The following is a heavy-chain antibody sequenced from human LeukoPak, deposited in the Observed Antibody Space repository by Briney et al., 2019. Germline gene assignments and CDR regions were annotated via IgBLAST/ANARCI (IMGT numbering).Heavy chain of an antibody. V-gene: IGHV3-72*01. J-gene: IGHJ4*02. CDR2: SRNKANSYTT. D-gene: IGHD3-22*01. CDR3: ARGSSYYYDTSGYYFDY. CDR1: GFTFSDHY. Sequence: GGSLRLSCAASGFTFSDHYMDWVHQAPGKGLEWVGRSRNKANSYTTEYAASVKGRFTISRDDSKNSLYLQMNSLKTEDTAVYYCARGSSYYYDTSGYYFDYWGQGTLVTVSS.